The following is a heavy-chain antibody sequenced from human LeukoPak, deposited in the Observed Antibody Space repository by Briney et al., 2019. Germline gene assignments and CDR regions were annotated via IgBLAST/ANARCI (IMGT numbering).Heavy chain of an antibody. D-gene: IGHD2-15*01. J-gene: IGHJ4*02. CDR2: ISGSGGST. CDR1: GFTFSSYG. V-gene: IGHV3-23*01. Sequence: PGGSLRLSCAASGFTFSSYGMNWVRQAPGKGLEWVSAISGSGGSTYYADSVKGRFTISRDNSKNTLYLQMNSLRPEDTAVYYCAKDREFRDIVVVVAAMTHWGQGTLVTVSS. CDR3: AKDREFRDIVVVVAAMTH.